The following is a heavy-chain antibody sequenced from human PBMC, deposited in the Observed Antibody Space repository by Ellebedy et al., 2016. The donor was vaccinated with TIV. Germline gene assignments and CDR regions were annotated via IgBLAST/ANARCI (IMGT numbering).Heavy chain of an antibody. CDR3: TTGGAYCGGDCYLFYYYGMDV. Sequence: GESLKISCAASGFTFSNAWMNWVRQAPGKGLEWVGRIKSKTDGGTTDYAAPVKGRFTISRDDSKNTLYLQMNSLKTEDTGVYYCTTGGAYCGGDCYLFYYYGMDVWGQGTTVTVSS. J-gene: IGHJ6*02. D-gene: IGHD2-21*02. V-gene: IGHV3-15*07. CDR2: IKSKTDGGTT. CDR1: GFTFSNAW.